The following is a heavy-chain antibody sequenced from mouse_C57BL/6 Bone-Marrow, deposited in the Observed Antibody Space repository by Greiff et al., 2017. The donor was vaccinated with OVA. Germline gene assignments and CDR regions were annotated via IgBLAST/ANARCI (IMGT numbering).Heavy chain of an antibody. J-gene: IGHJ4*01. V-gene: IGHV1-61*01. CDR3: ARSGNYVAMDY. CDR2: IYPSDSET. D-gene: IGHD2-1*01. CDR1: GYPFPSSW. Sequence: QVQLQQPGAELLRPGSSVKLSCKASGYPFPSSWMDWVKQRPGQGLEWIGNIYPSDSETHYNQKFKDKATLTVDKSSSTAYMQLSSLTSEDSAVYYCARSGNYVAMDYWGQGTSVTVSS.